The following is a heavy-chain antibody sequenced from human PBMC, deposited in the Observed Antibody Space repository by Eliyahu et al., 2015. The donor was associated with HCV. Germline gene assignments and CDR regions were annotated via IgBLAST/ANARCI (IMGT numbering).Heavy chain of an antibody. Sequence: QLQLQESGPGLVKPSETLSLTCTVSGGSISSSSYYWGWIRQPPGKGLEWIGSIYYSGSTYYNPSLKSRVTISVDTSKNQFSLKLSSVTAADTAVYYCARGGNSSGWFGAKWFDPWGQGTLVTVSS. J-gene: IGHJ5*02. V-gene: IGHV4-39*01. CDR1: GGSISSSSYY. CDR2: IYYSGST. D-gene: IGHD6-19*01. CDR3: ARGGNSSGWFGAKWFDP.